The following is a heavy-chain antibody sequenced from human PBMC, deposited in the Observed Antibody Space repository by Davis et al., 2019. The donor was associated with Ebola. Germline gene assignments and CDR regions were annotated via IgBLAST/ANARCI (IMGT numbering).Heavy chain of an antibody. Sequence: AASVKVSCKASGYTFTSYAMHWVRQAPGQRLEWMGWINAGNGNTKYSQKFQGRVTITRDTSASTAYMELSSLRSEDTAMYYCAREGERYGYERDYGMDVWGKGTTVTVSS. CDR3: AREGERYGYERDYGMDV. CDR1: GYTFTSYA. D-gene: IGHD5-12*01. J-gene: IGHJ6*04. CDR2: INAGNGNT. V-gene: IGHV1-3*01.